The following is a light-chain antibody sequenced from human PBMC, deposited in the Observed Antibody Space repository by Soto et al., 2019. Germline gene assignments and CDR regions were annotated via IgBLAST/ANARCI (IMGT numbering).Light chain of an antibody. Sequence: HSVLTQPRSVSASPGQSVTISCTGTSSDVGGYNYVSWYQQHPGKAPKLMIYDVSKRPAGVPDRFSGSKSGNTASLTIPGLQAEDEADYYCCSYAGSYSYVFGTGTKVTVL. V-gene: IGLV2-11*01. CDR1: SSDVGGYNY. J-gene: IGLJ1*01. CDR2: DVS. CDR3: CSYAGSYSYV.